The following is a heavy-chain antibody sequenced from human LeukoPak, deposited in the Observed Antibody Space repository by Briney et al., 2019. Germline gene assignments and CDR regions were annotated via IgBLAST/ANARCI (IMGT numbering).Heavy chain of an antibody. CDR2: ISYDGSNK. Sequence: PGGSLRLSCAASGFTFSSYGMHWVRQAPGKGLEWVAVISYDGSNKYYADSVKGRFTISRDNSKNTLYLQMNSLRAEDTAVYYCAKGVSITWGQGTLVTVSS. J-gene: IGHJ5*02. V-gene: IGHV3-30*18. CDR1: GFTFSSYG. CDR3: AKGVSIT. D-gene: IGHD5/OR15-5a*01.